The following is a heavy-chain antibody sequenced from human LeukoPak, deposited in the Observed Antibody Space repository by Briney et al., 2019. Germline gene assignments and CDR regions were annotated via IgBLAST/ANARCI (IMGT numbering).Heavy chain of an antibody. Sequence: GESLKISCKGSGYSFTSYWIGWVRQMPGKGLEWMGNIYPGDSDTRYSPSFQGQVTISADKSISTAYLQWSSLKASDTAMYYCARHSLAAAGHYYYGMDVWGQGTTVTVSS. CDR2: IYPGDSDT. D-gene: IGHD6-13*01. CDR1: GYSFTSYW. V-gene: IGHV5-51*01. J-gene: IGHJ6*02. CDR3: ARHSLAAAGHYYYGMDV.